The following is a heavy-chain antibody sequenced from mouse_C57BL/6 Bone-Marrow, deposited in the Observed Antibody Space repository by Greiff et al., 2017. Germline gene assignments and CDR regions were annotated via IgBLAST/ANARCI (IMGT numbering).Heavy chain of an antibody. CDR1: GFTFTDYY. CDR2: IRNKANGYTT. Sequence: EVQRVESGGGLVQPGGSLSLSCAASGFTFTDYYMSWVRQPPGKALEWLGFIRNKANGYTTEYSASVKGRFTISRDNSQSILYLQMNALRAEDSATYYCARSATVVATRYFDVWGTGTTVTVSS. D-gene: IGHD1-1*01. CDR3: ARSATVVATRYFDV. J-gene: IGHJ1*03. V-gene: IGHV7-3*01.